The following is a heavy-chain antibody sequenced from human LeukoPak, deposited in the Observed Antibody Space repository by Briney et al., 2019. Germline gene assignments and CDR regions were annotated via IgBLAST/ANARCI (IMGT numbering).Heavy chain of an antibody. CDR3: ARGILWYDRSVTGPTNFDL. CDR1: GFTFSSYS. J-gene: IGHJ2*01. D-gene: IGHD3-22*01. Sequence: GGSLRLSCAASGFTFSSYSMNWVRQAPGKGLEWVSSISSSSSYIYYADSVKGRFTISRDNAKNSLYLQMNSLRAEDTAVYYCARGILWYDRSVTGPTNFDLWGRGTLVTVSS. CDR2: ISSSSSYI. V-gene: IGHV3-21*01.